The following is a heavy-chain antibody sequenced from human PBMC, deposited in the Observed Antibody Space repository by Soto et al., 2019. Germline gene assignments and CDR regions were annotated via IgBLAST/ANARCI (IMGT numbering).Heavy chain of an antibody. D-gene: IGHD6-13*01. J-gene: IGHJ2*01. CDR3: ARGPIAAAGTLNGYFDL. CDR1: GFTFSSYG. V-gene: IGHV3-33*01. CDR2: IWYDGSNK. Sequence: QVQLVESGGGVVQPGRSLRLSCAASGFTFSSYGMHWVRQAPGKGLEWVAVIWYDGSNKYYADSVKGRFTISRDNSKNTLDLQMNILRAEDTAVYYCARGPIAAAGTLNGYFDLWGRGTLVTVSS.